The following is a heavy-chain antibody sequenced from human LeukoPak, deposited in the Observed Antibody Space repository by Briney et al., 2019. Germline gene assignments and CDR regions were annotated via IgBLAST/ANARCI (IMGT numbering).Heavy chain of an antibody. V-gene: IGHV3-30-3*01. CDR1: GFTFSSYA. D-gene: IGHD5-18*01. CDR3: ARDGAYTAMVQWDYFDY. Sequence: GGSLGLSCAASGFTFSSYAMHWVRQAPGKGLEWVAVISYDGSNKYYADSVKSRFTISRDNSKNTLYLQMNSLRAEDTAVYYCARDGAYTAMVQWDYFDYWGQGTLVTVSS. J-gene: IGHJ4*02. CDR2: ISYDGSNK.